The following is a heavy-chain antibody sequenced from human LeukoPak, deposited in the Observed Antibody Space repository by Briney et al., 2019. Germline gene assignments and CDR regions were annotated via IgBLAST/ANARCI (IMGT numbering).Heavy chain of an antibody. CDR2: IYTSGST. J-gene: IGHJ6*03. CDR3: AREELQLERRRDYYYYYMDV. V-gene: IGHV4-61*02. D-gene: IGHD1-1*01. CDR1: GGSISSGSYY. Sequence: PSETLSLTCTVSGGSISSGSYYWSWIRQPAGKGLEWIGRIYTSGSTNYNPSLKSRVTISVDTSKNQFSLKLSSVTAADTAVYYCAREELQLERRRDYYYYYMDVWGKGTTVTISS.